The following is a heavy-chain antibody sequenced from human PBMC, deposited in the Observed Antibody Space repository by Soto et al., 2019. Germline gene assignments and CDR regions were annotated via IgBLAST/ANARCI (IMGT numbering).Heavy chain of an antibody. J-gene: IGHJ6*02. V-gene: IGHV1-69*01. D-gene: IGHD3-10*01. CDR3: SRGYRGNYFYAMDV. CDR1: GGSFSKYG. Sequence: QVQLVQSGAEVKMPGSSVRVSCKASGGSFSKYGISWVRQAPGQGLEWMGGIIPMFGIGNYAEKFLGRVTITADESTSTSHMELSSLRSEDTAVYFCSRGYRGNYFYAMDVWGQGTTVTVSS. CDR2: IIPMFGIG.